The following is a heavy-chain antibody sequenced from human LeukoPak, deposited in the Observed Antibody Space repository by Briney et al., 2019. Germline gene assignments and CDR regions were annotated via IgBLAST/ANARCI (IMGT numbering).Heavy chain of an antibody. J-gene: IGHJ4*02. D-gene: IGHD3-9*01. Sequence: PSETLSLTCAVYGGSFSGYYWSWIRQPPGKGLEWIGEINHSGSTNYNPSLKSRVTISVDTSKNQFSLKLSSVTAADTAVYYCARTYAHNYDILTGYPPAFDYWGQGTLVTVSS. V-gene: IGHV4-34*01. CDR1: GGSFSGYY. CDR3: ARTYAHNYDILTGYPPAFDY. CDR2: INHSGST.